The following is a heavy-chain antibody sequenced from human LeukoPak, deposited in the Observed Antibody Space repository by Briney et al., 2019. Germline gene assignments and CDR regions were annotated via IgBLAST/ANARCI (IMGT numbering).Heavy chain of an antibody. CDR1: AYTFINYY. D-gene: IGHD2-21*01. CDR3: ARDESSSILWW. J-gene: IGHJ1*01. V-gene: IGHV1-46*01. Sequence: ASVKVSCNSSAYTFINYYMHWRRHAPGQGLEWMGIINPNGGSTSYAQKFSGRGTITRDTSTSTVYMELSSIRSEDTAVYYCARDESSSILWWWGQGTMVTVSS. CDR2: INPNGGST.